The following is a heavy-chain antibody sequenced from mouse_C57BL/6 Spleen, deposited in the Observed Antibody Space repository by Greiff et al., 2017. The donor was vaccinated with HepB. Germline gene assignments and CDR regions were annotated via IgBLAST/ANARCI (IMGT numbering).Heavy chain of an antibody. CDR1: GYTFTSYW. D-gene: IGHD1-1*01. Sequence: QVQLQQSGAELVMPGASVKLSCKASGYTFTSYWMHWVKQRPGQGLEWIGEIDPSDSYTNYNQKFKGKSTLTVDKSSSTAYMQLSSLTSEDSAVYYCARSLYYGSSPFDYWGQGTTLTVSS. J-gene: IGHJ2*01. CDR3: ARSLYYGSSPFDY. V-gene: IGHV1-69*01. CDR2: IDPSDSYT.